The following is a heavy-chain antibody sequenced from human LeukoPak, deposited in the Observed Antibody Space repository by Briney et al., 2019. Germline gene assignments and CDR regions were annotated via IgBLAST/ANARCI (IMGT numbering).Heavy chain of an antibody. CDR1: GFTFNHYG. V-gene: IGHV3-33*01. J-gene: IGHJ4*02. Sequence: PGRSLILSCAATGFTFNHYGMHWVRQAPGKGLEWVAVIWSDGTNRYYADSVKGRFTISRDDSRNTVYLQMNSLRPEDTGVYYCARDAQRGFDYSNSLQYWGQGTPVTVST. CDR3: ARDAQRGFDYSNSLQY. CDR2: IWSDGTNR. D-gene: IGHD4-11*01.